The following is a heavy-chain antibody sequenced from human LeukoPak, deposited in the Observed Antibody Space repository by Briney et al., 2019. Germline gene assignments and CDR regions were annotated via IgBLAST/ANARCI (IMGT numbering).Heavy chain of an antibody. Sequence: SETLSLTCTVSGGSISSGSYYWSWIRQPPGKGLEWIGYIYYSGSTNYNPSLKSRVTISVDTSKNQFSLKLSSVTAADTAVYYCARGASFEGNIAAAGTGYWGQGTLVTVSS. CDR3: ARGASFEGNIAAAGTGY. J-gene: IGHJ4*02. D-gene: IGHD6-13*01. V-gene: IGHV4-61*01. CDR2: IYYSGST. CDR1: GGSISSGSYY.